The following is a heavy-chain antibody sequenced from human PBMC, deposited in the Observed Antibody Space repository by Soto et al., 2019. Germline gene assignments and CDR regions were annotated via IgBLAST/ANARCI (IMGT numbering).Heavy chain of an antibody. CDR2: ISSSSSYI. CDR3: ARDFFPRYDILTGQSFDY. Sequence: GGSLRLSCAASGFTFSSYSMNWVRQAPGKGLEWVSSISSSSSYIYYADSVKGRFTISRDNAKNSLYLQMNSLRAEDTAVYYCARDFFPRYDILTGQSFDYWGQGTLVTVSS. J-gene: IGHJ4*02. CDR1: GFTFSSYS. D-gene: IGHD3-9*01. V-gene: IGHV3-21*01.